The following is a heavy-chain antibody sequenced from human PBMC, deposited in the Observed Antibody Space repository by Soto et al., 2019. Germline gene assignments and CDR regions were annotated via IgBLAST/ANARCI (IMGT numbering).Heavy chain of an antibody. CDR2: INSDGSST. D-gene: IGHD3-16*01. CDR3: AREGVAGTWGKWFDP. V-gene: IGHV3-74*01. CDR1: GFTFSSYW. J-gene: IGHJ5*02. Sequence: GGSLRLSCAASGFTFSSYWMHWVRQAPGKGLVWVSRINSDGSSTSNADSVKGRFTISRDNAKNTLYLQMNSLRGEDTAVYYCAREGVAGTWGKWFDPWGQGTLVTVSS.